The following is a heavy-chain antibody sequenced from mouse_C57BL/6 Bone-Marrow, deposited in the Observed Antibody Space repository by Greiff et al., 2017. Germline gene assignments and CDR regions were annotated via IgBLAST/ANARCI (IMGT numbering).Heavy chain of an antibody. V-gene: IGHV1-5*01. D-gene: IGHD1-1*01. CDR3: TRRGFYYYDSSFCPWFAY. CDR1: GYTFTSYW. J-gene: IGHJ3*01. Sequence: VQLQQSGTVLARPGASVKMSCKTSGYTFTSYWMHWVKQRPGQGLEWIGAIYPGNSDTSYNQKFKGKAKLTAVTSASTAYMALSSLTNEDYAVFDGTRRGFYYYDSSFCPWFAYWGQGTLVTVSA. CDR2: IYPGNSDT.